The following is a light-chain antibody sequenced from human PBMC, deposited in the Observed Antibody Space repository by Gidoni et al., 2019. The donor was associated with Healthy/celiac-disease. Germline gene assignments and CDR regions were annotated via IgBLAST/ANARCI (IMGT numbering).Light chain of an antibody. CDR1: QSVSSY. Sequence: EIVLTQSPATLSLSPGERATLSCRASQSVSSYLAWYQQKPGQAPRLLIYDASNRATGIPARFSGSGSGTDCTLTISSLEPEDFAVYYCQQRSNWPRLTFXGXNKVEIK. J-gene: IGKJ4*01. V-gene: IGKV3-11*01. CDR2: DAS. CDR3: QQRSNWPRLT.